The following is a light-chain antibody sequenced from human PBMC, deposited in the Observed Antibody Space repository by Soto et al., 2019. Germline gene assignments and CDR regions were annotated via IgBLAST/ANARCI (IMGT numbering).Light chain of an antibody. V-gene: IGKV3-20*01. J-gene: IGKJ1*01. CDR1: QSVTSTY. Sequence: EIALTQSPGTLSLSPGERATLSCRASQSVTSTYLAWYQQTPGQAPRLLIYGTSNRATGVPDRFSGSGSGTDFTLNISGLEPEDFAVYYCQQSESSPRTFGQGTKVEI. CDR3: QQSESSPRT. CDR2: GTS.